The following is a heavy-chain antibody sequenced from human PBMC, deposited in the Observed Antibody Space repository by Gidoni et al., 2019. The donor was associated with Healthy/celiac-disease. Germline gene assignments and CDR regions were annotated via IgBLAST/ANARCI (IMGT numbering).Heavy chain of an antibody. CDR2: INSDGSST. V-gene: IGHV3-74*01. Sequence: EVQLVESGGGLVQPGGSLRLSCAASGFTFSRYWMHWVRQAPGKGLVWVARINSDGSSTSYADSVKGRFTISRDNAKNTLYLQMNSLRAEDTAVYYCASVTYYYYYGMDVWGQGTTVTVSS. CDR3: ASVTYYYYYGMDV. J-gene: IGHJ6*02. CDR1: GFTFSRYW.